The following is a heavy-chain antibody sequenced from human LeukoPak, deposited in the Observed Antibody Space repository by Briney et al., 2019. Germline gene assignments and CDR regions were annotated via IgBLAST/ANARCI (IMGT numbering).Heavy chain of an antibody. D-gene: IGHD2-2*01. CDR1: GGTFSSYA. CDR3: ARRYCSSTSCRDYYYGMDV. CDR2: IIPIFGTA. V-gene: IGHV1-69*13. Sequence: SVKVSCKASGGTFSSYAISWVRQAPGQGLEWMGGIIPIFGTANYPQKFQGRVTITADESTSTTYMELSSLRSEDTAVYYCARRYCSSTSCRDYYYGMDVWGQGTTVTVSS. J-gene: IGHJ6*02.